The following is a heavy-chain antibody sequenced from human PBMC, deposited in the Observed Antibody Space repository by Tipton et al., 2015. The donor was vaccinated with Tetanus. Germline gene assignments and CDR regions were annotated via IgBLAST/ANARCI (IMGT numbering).Heavy chain of an antibody. J-gene: IGHJ4*02. CDR2: ISYDGSNK. Sequence: SLRLSCAASGFTFSSYAMHWVRQAPGKGLEWVAVISYDGSNKYYADSVKGRFTISRDNSKNTLYLQMNSLRAEDTAVYYCARGYGDYENWGGDSWGQGTLVTVSS. V-gene: IGHV3-30-3*01. D-gene: IGHD4-17*01. CDR3: ARGYGDYENWGGDS. CDR1: GFTFSSYA.